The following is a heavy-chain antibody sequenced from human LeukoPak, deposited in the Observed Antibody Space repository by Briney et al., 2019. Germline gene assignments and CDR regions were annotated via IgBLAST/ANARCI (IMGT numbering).Heavy chain of an antibody. V-gene: IGHV4-59*11. J-gene: IGHJ4*02. Sequence: SETLSLTCTASGCSISSHYWSWIRQPPGKGLEWIGYIYYSGSTNYNPSLKSRVAISVDTSKDQFSLKLSSVTAADTAVYYCARDRSGSWDFDYWGQGTLVTVSS. CDR2: IYYSGST. D-gene: IGHD6-6*01. CDR3: ARDRSGSWDFDY. CDR1: GCSISSHY.